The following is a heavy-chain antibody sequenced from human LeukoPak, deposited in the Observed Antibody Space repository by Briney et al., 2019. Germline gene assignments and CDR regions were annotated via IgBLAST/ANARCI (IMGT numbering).Heavy chain of an antibody. CDR2: IYRGST. D-gene: IGHD6-13*01. J-gene: IGHJ4*02. V-gene: IGHV4-59*08. CDR3: AGHAAISAAGTAPFDN. CDR1: GGSFNNYY. Sequence: SETLSLTCTVSGGSFNNYYWSWIRQPPGKGLDWIGYIYRGSTKDNPSLKSRVTISMDTSQNQISLRLLSVTAADTAVYYCAGHAAISAAGTAPFDNWGQGTLVTVSS.